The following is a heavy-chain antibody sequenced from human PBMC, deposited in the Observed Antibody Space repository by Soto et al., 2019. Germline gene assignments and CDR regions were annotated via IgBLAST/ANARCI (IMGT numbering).Heavy chain of an antibody. CDR2: INPSGGST. D-gene: IGHD3-16*01. V-gene: IGHV1-46*01. Sequence: QVRLVQSGAEVKKPGASVKVSCKASGYTFTSYYMHWVRQAPGQGLEWMGIINPSGGSTSYAQKFQGRVTMTRDTSTSTVYMELSSLRSEDTAVYYCGGGARENYYYYYGMDVWGQGTTVTVSS. CDR1: GYTFTSYY. CDR3: GGGARENYYYYYGMDV. J-gene: IGHJ6*02.